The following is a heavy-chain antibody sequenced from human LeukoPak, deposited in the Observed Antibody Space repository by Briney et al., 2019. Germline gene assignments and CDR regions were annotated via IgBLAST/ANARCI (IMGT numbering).Heavy chain of an antibody. J-gene: IGHJ4*02. CDR2: ISSSSSTI. Sequence: GGSLRLSCAASGFTFSSYSMNWVRQAPRKGLEWVSYISSSSSTIYYADSVKGRFTISRDNAKNSLYLQMNSLRAEDTAVYYCARDRYCSSTSCYILGDDYWGQGTLVTVSS. D-gene: IGHD2-2*02. CDR1: GFTFSSYS. CDR3: ARDRYCSSTSCYILGDDY. V-gene: IGHV3-48*01.